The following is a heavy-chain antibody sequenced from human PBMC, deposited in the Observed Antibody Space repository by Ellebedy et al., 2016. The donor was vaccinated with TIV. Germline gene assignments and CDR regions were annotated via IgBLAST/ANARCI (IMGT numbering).Heavy chain of an antibody. D-gene: IGHD3-9*01. J-gene: IGHJ4*02. CDR2: INAGNGNT. V-gene: IGHV1-3*01. CDR3: ARRYVGRGDDPLCFDY. Sequence: ASVKVSCKASGYTFTRYAIHWVRQAPGQRLEWMGWINAGNGNTKYSRKFQGRVTITRDTSASTTYMELSSLRSEDTAVYYCARRYVGRGDDPLCFDYWGQGTLVTVSS. CDR1: GYTFTRYA.